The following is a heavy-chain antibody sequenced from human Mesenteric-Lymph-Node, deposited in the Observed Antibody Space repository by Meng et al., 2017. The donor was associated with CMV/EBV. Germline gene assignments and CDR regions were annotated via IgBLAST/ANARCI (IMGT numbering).Heavy chain of an antibody. CDR2: INSDGSST. V-gene: IGHV3-74*01. CDR1: GFTFSSYW. Sequence: GESLKISCAASGFTFSSYWMHWVRQAPGKGLVWVSRINSDGSSTSYADSVKGRFTISRDNSKNTLYLQMNGLRAEDTAVYYCARHIVVVGYYYGMDVWGQGTTVTVSS. J-gene: IGHJ6*02. CDR3: ARHIVVVGYYYGMDV. D-gene: IGHD2-2*01.